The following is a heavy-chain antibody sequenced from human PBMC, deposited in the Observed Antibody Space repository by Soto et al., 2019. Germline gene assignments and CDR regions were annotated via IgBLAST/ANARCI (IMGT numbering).Heavy chain of an antibody. Sequence: QVQLQESGPGLVKPSQTLSLTCTVSGGSISSGDYYWSWIRQPPGKALEWIGYIYYSGSTYYNPSLKSRVTISVDTSKNQFTLKLSSVTAADTAVYYCARGLIYGDYAYFDYWGQGTLVTVSS. J-gene: IGHJ4*02. D-gene: IGHD4-17*01. CDR2: IYYSGST. V-gene: IGHV4-30-4*01. CDR3: ARGLIYGDYAYFDY. CDR1: GGSISSGDYY.